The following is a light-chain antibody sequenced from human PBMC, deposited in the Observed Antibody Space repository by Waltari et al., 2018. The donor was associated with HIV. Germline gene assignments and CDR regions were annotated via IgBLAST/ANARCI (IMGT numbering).Light chain of an antibody. V-gene: IGKV1-12*01. CDR2: SAL. CDR1: RDISTS. J-gene: IGKJ4*01. Sequence: DIQMAQSPSNVSAFVGGTVTITCRASRDISTSLAWYQFKPGRAPNLHIYSALRLETGVPSRFGGSGPGTEFTLTITSLHPDDFATYYCQQADSFPHTFGGGTRVA. CDR3: QQADSFPHT.